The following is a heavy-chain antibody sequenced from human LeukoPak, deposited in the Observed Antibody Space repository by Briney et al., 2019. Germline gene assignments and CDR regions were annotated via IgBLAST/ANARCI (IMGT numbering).Heavy chain of an antibody. Sequence: KPGGSLRLSCAASGFTFSSYCMNWVRQAPGKGLEWVSSISSSSSYIYYADSVKGRFTISRDNAKNSLYLQMNSLRAEDTALYYCARGSDGFLEWLFSWFDPWGQGTLVTVSS. J-gene: IGHJ5*02. CDR1: GFTFSSYC. CDR3: ARGSDGFLEWLFSWFDP. D-gene: IGHD3-3*01. V-gene: IGHV3-21*01. CDR2: ISSSSSYI.